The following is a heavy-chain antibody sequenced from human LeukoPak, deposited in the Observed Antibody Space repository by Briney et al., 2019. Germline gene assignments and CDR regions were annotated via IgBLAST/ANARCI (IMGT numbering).Heavy chain of an antibody. D-gene: IGHD3-16*02. CDR2: ISGGGGST. V-gene: IGHV3-23*01. J-gene: IGHJ4*02. CDR3: AKASRGFAYRLDF. Sequence: GGSLRLSCAASGFTFNNFAMSWVRQAPGKGLEWVSAISGGGGSTYYADSVKGRFTISRDNSKNTLYLQMNSLRAEDTAIYYCAKASRGFAYRLDFWGQGTLVTVSS. CDR1: GFTFNNFA.